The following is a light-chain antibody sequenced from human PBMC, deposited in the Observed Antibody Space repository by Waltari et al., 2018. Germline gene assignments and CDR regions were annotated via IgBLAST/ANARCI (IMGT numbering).Light chain of an antibody. CDR2: WAS. CDR1: QNILYSRINKSY. CDR3: QQYFRAPLT. Sequence: DIVMTQSPHSLSVSLGERATINCKSSQNILYSRINKSYVAWYQKKPGQPPKLLIHWASDREPGVPDRFSGSGSATDFTLTISSLQAEDVAVYYCQQYFRAPLTFGQGTKVEI. V-gene: IGKV4-1*01. J-gene: IGKJ1*01.